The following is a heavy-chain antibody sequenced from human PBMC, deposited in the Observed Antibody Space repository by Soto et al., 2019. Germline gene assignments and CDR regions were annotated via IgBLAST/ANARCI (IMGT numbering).Heavy chain of an antibody. J-gene: IGHJ6*02. Sequence: SVKVSCKASGGTFSSYAINWVRQAPGQGLEWMGGIIPIFGTANYAQKFQGRVTITADESTSTAYMELSSLRSEDTAVYYCARGSGGNAYYYYGIDVWSQRTTVTVSS. CDR1: GGTFSSYA. D-gene: IGHD2-15*01. CDR2: IIPIFGTA. V-gene: IGHV1-69*13. CDR3: ARGSGGNAYYYYGIDV.